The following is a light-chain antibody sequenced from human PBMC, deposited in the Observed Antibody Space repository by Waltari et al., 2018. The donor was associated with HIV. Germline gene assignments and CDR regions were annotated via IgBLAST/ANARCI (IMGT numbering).Light chain of an antibody. CDR1: QSVSSN. Sequence: EIVMTQSPATLSVSPGERVTLSCRASQSVSSNLAWYQQKPGQVPRLLIYGAVARATGIPARFIGSGSGTEFTLTITSLQSEDFAVYYCQQSHNWYTFGQGTKLEIK. V-gene: IGKV3-15*01. CDR3: QQSHNWYT. CDR2: GAV. J-gene: IGKJ2*01.